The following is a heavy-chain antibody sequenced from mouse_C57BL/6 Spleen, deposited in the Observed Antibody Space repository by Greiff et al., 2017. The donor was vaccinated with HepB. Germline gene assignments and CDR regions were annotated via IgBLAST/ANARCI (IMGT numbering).Heavy chain of an antibody. J-gene: IGHJ2*01. CDR1: GYTFTSYW. CDR3: ARKRVTTNYFDY. V-gene: IGHV1-55*01. Sequence: QVQLQQSGAELVKPGASVKMSCKASGYTFTSYWITWVKQRPGQGLEWIGDIYPGSGSTNYNEKFKSKATLTVDTSSSTAYMQLSSLTSEDSAVYYCARKRVTTNYFDYWGQGTTLTVSS. CDR2: IYPGSGST. D-gene: IGHD2-3*01.